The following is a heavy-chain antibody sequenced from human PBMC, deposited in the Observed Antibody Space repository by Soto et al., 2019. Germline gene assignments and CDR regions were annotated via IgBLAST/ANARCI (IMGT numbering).Heavy chain of an antibody. CDR3: ARVSTTVRGAIDY. CDR2: TYYRSKWYN. V-gene: IGHV6-1*01. Sequence: SQTLSLTCAISGDLVSSNNAAWNWVRQSPSRGLELLERTYYRSKWYNDYAVSVKSRITINPDTSKNQFSLQPNSVTPPETAVYYCARVSTTVRGAIDYWGQGTLVTAPQ. D-gene: IGHD3-10*01. CDR1: GDLVSSNNAA. J-gene: IGHJ4*02.